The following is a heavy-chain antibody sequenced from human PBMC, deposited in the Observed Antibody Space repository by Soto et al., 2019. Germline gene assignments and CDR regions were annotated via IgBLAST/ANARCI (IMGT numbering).Heavy chain of an antibody. CDR2: ISSSSSTI. Sequence: EVQLVESGGGLVQPGGSLRLSCAASGFTFSSYSMNWVRQAPGKGLEWVSYISSSSSTIYYADSVKGRFTISRDNAKNSLYLQVNSLRDEDTAVYYCARWGPIVGATTDYYYSGMDVWGQGTTVTVSS. J-gene: IGHJ6*02. V-gene: IGHV3-48*02. D-gene: IGHD1-26*01. CDR1: GFTFSSYS. CDR3: ARWGPIVGATTDYYYSGMDV.